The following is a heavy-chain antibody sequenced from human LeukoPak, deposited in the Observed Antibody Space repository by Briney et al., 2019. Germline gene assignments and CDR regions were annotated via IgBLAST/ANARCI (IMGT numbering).Heavy chain of an antibody. V-gene: IGHV3-48*01. CDR1: GFTFSSYS. CDR3: ARALYYDFWSGYRDYYYYMDV. J-gene: IGHJ6*03. CDR2: ISSSSSTI. Sequence: GGSLRLSCAASGFTFSSYSMNWVRQAPGKGLEWVSYISSSSSTIYYADSVKGRFTISRDNAKNSLYLQMNSLRAEDTAVYYCARALYYDFWSGYRDYYYYMDVWGKGTTVTVSS. D-gene: IGHD3-3*01.